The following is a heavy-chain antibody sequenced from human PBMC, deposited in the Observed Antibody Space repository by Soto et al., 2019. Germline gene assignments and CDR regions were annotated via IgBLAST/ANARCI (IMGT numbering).Heavy chain of an antibody. D-gene: IGHD1-26*01. Sequence: QVQLVGSGGAWVQLGRPLGPSGAASGLTFSSFAMHWGRQVQGKGLEWVAVILYDGSKKYYADSVKGRFTISRDNSKNTLYLQMNSLRAEDTAVYYCAREVEGMDVWGQGTTVTVSS. J-gene: IGHJ6*02. CDR2: ILYDGSKK. V-gene: IGHV3-30-3*01. CDR3: AREVEGMDV. CDR1: GLTFSSFA.